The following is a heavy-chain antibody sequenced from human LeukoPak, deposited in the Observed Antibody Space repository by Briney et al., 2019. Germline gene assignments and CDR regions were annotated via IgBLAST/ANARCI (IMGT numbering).Heavy chain of an antibody. V-gene: IGHV4-39*01. CDR1: GDSITTRTYY. Sequence: SETLSPTCSVSGDSITTRTYYWGWVRQSPGKGLEWIGSIYYSGSTYYNPSLKSRVTISVDTSKNQFSLKLSSVTAADTAVYYCARDVGSSLVAFDIWGQGTMVTVSS. CDR2: IYYSGST. D-gene: IGHD6-6*01. J-gene: IGHJ3*02. CDR3: ARDVGSSLVAFDI.